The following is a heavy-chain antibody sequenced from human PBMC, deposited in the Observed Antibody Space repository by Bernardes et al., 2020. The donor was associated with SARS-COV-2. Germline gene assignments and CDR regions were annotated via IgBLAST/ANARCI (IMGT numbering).Heavy chain of an antibody. J-gene: IGHJ4*02. CDR1: GFTLETFA. CDR3: AKDYCGGDCDFFDY. Sequence: GCPRDSCAASGFTLETFAMSWVRQVPGKRLEWVSGVSGSGDTYYADSVKGRFTISRDNSKSILFLQMNNLRAEDTAVYYCAKDYCGGDCDFFDYWGQGTVVTVSS. V-gene: IGHV3-23*01. D-gene: IGHD2-21*02. CDR2: VSGSGDT.